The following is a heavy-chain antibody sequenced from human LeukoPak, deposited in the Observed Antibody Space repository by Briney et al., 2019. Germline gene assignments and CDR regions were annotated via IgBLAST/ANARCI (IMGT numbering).Heavy chain of an antibody. J-gene: IGHJ4*02. D-gene: IGHD3-22*01. Sequence: GGSLRLSCAASGFTFSSYGMHWVRQTPGKGLEWVTVISNDGSNKYYTDSVKGRFTISRDSAKDTLYLHMNSLKPEDTAVYFCAKDKYDTSGMFDYWGQGTLVTVSS. V-gene: IGHV3-30*18. CDR1: GFTFSSYG. CDR2: ISNDGSNK. CDR3: AKDKYDTSGMFDY.